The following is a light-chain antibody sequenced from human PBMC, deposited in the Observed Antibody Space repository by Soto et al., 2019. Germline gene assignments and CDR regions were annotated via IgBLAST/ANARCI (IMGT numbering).Light chain of an antibody. CDR1: QSVSSN. V-gene: IGKV3-15*01. J-gene: IGKJ1*01. Sequence: EIVMTQSPATLSVSPGERATLSCRASQSVSSNLAWYQHKPGQAPRLLIYGASTRATGIPARFSGGGSGTEFTLTISGLQSEDFATYYCQQYSSFWTFGQGTKVEIK. CDR2: GAS. CDR3: QQYSSFWT.